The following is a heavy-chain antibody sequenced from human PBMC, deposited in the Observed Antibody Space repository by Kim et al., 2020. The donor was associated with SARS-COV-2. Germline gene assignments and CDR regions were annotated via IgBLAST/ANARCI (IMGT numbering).Heavy chain of an antibody. J-gene: IGHJ4*02. CDR3: AKGEVVEAAAINY. V-gene: IGHV3-23*01. D-gene: IGHD6-13*01. Sequence: ADSGKVRFTISRDNPKNTRYLQMNSLGAADTAVYYCAKGEVVEAAAINYWGQGTLVTVSS.